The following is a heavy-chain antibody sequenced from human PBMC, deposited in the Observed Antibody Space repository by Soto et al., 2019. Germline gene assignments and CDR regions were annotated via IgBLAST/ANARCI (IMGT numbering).Heavy chain of an antibody. Sequence: EVQLLESGGALEHPGGSLRLSCAASGFAFSTYATTWVRQAPGKGLEWVAVISGSGGSSYYAATVKGRFTISTDNSKNTLYLQMNGLRAEDTALYYCAKVTKRAAAGRYEYYKYGMDVWGQGTTVTVSS. J-gene: IGHJ6*02. CDR2: ISGSGGSS. V-gene: IGHV3-23*01. CDR1: GFAFSTYA. CDR3: AKVTKRAAAGRYEYYKYGMDV. D-gene: IGHD6-13*01.